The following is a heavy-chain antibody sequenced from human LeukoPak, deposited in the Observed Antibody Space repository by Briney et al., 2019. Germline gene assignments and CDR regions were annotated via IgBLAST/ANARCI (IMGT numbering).Heavy chain of an antibody. CDR1: GGTFSSYA. D-gene: IGHD3-22*01. CDR2: IIPIFGTA. CDR3: AREGNYYDSSGYNSNDAFDI. Sequence: SVKVSCKASGGTFSSYAISWVRQAPGQGLEWMGGIIPIFGTANYAQKFQGRVTITADKSTSTAYMELSSLRSEDTAVYYCAREGNYYDSSGYNSNDAFDIWGQGTMVTVSS. V-gene: IGHV1-69*06. J-gene: IGHJ3*02.